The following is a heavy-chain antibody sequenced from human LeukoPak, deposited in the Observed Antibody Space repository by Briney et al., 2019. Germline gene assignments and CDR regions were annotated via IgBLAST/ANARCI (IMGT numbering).Heavy chain of an antibody. Sequence: GGTLRLSCAASGFTFSSYGMSWVRQAPGKGLEWVSAISGSGGSTYYADSVKGRFTISRDNSKNTLYLQMNSLRAEDTAVYYCALQRSTSSYSAFDYWGQGTLVTVSS. V-gene: IGHV3-23*01. CDR1: GFTFSSYG. D-gene: IGHD2-15*01. CDR2: ISGSGGST. J-gene: IGHJ4*02. CDR3: ALQRSTSSYSAFDY.